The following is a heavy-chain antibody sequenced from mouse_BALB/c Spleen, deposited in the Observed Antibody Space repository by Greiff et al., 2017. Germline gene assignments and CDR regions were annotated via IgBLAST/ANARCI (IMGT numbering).Heavy chain of an antibody. CDR3: ASRIYSSMDY. V-gene: IGHV5-12-2*01. D-gene: IGHD2-1*01. J-gene: IGHJ4*01. CDR1: GFTFSSYT. CDR2: ISNGGGST. Sequence: EVKLMESGGGLVQPGGSLKLSCAASGFTFSSYTMSWVRQTPEKRLEWVAYISNGGGSTYYPDTVKGRFTISRDNAKNTLYLQMSSLKSEDTAMYYCASRIYSSMDYWGQGTSVTVSS.